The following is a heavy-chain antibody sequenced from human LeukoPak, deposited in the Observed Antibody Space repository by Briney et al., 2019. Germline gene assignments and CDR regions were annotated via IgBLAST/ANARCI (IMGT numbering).Heavy chain of an antibody. CDR1: GGSISSYY. Sequence: SETLSLTCTVSGGSISSYYWSWIRQPPGKGLEWIGYIYYSGSTNYNPSLKSRVTISVDTSKNQFSLKLSSVTAADTAVYYCARSVEGYCSGGSCYYYSYYMDVWGKGTTVTVSS. J-gene: IGHJ6*03. V-gene: IGHV4-59*01. D-gene: IGHD2-15*01. CDR2: IYYSGST. CDR3: ARSVEGYCSGGSCYYYSYYMDV.